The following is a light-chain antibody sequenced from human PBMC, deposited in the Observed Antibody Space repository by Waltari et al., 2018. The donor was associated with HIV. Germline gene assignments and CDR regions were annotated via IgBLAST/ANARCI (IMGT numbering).Light chain of an antibody. Sequence: SALTQPASVSGFPGQSITISCTGADSDFGFYNFVSWYQQHPGKVPKVILYAVDRRASGGSDRFSGSKSGNTASLTISGLQTEDEADYYGASYTANHTVMFGGGTKVTVL. V-gene: IGLV2-14*01. CDR2: AVD. J-gene: IGLJ3*02. CDR1: DSDFGFYNF. CDR3: ASYTANHTVM.